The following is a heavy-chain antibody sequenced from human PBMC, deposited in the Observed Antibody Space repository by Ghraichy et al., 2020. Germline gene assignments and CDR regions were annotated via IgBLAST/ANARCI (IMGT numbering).Heavy chain of an antibody. CDR3: AHRPPRYGSSWCYFGY. V-gene: IGHV2-5*02. J-gene: IGHJ4*02. CDR2: IYWDDDK. Sequence: SGPTLVKPTQTLTLTCTFSGFSLNTSGVGVGWIRQPPGKALEWLALIYWDDDKRYRPSLKSRLTITKDTSKNQVVLSMTNMDPADTATYHCAHRPPRYGSSWCYFGYWGQGILVTVSS. D-gene: IGHD6-13*01. CDR1: GFSLNTSGVG.